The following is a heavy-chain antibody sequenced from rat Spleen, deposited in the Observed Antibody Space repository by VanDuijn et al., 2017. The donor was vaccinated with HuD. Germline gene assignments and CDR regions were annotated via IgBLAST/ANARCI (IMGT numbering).Heavy chain of an antibody. Sequence: EVQLVESGGGLVQPGRSLKLSCVASGFTFNKYWMNWIRQAPGKGLEWVGSITNTGGSTYYPDSVKGRFTISRDNAKSTLYLQMNSLRSEDTATYYCTREGDGYYRYYFDYWGQGVMVTVSS. CDR3: TREGDGYYRYYFDY. D-gene: IGHD1-12*03. CDR1: GFTFNKYW. V-gene: IGHV5-31*01. J-gene: IGHJ2*01. CDR2: ITNTGGST.